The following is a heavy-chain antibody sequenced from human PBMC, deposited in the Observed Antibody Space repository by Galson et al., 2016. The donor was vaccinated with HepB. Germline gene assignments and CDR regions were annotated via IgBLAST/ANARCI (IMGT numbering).Heavy chain of an antibody. CDR1: GGSLSSGSSY. V-gene: IGHV4-61*09. J-gene: IGHJ4*02. D-gene: IGHD4/OR15-4a*01. CDR3: ATIDDYGDNHY. Sequence: TLSLTCTVSGGSLSSGSSYWRWIRQPAGKGLEWIGHFYTTGSTHYNPSLKSRVTISVDTSQNQFSLKLNSVTAADTAMYYCATIDDYGDNHYWGQGTLVTVSS. CDR2: FYTTGST.